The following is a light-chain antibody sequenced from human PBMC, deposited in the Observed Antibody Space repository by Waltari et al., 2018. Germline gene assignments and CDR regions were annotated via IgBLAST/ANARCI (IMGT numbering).Light chain of an antibody. CDR2: SNN. Sequence: QSVLAQPPSASGTPGQRITISCSGSNSHIGSNTVNWYQQFPGTAPRLLIYSNNQRPSGVPDRFPASKSGSSAALAIYGLHSEDEADYYCSTWDDRLTGVVFGGGTKVTVL. V-gene: IGLV1-44*01. J-gene: IGLJ2*01. CDR1: NSHIGSNT. CDR3: STWDDRLTGVV.